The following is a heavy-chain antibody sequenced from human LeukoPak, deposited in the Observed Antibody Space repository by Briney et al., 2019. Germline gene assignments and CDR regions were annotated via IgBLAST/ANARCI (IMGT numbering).Heavy chain of an antibody. CDR3: ARGTGELRGYYYYYYMDV. J-gene: IGHJ6*03. Sequence: SETLSLTCTVSGGSISSYYWSWIRQPAGKGLEWIGRIYTSGGTNYNPSLKSRVTISVDTSKNQFSLKLSSVTAADTAVYYCARGTGELRGYYYYYYMDVWGKGTTVTISS. D-gene: IGHD3-10*01. CDR1: GGSISSYY. V-gene: IGHV4-4*07. CDR2: IYTSGGT.